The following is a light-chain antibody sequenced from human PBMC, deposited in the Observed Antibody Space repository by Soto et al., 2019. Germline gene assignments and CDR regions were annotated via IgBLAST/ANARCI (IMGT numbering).Light chain of an antibody. CDR1: QSVSNW. J-gene: IGKJ1*01. CDR3: QQYNSHSPWT. CDR2: KAS. Sequence: DIQMTQSPSTLSASVGDRVTITCRASQSVSNWLAWYQQKPGKAPKILIYKASSLESGVPSRFSGSGSGTEFTLTISSLRPDDFATYYCQQYNSHSPWTFGQGTKV. V-gene: IGKV1-5*03.